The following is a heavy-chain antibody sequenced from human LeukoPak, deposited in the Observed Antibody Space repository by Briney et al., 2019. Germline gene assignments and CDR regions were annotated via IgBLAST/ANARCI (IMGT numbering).Heavy chain of an antibody. V-gene: IGHV6-1*01. CDR3: ARMSYDSKPV. CDR2: TYYRSKWFN. CDR1: GDSVSSNSAA. Sequence: SQTLSLTCAISGDSVSSNSAAWNWFRQSPSGGLEWLGRTYYRSKWFNNYAVSVKSRITVSPDSSKNQFSLHLNSVTPEDTAVYYCARMSYDSKPVWGQGTLVTVSS. D-gene: IGHD2-8*01. J-gene: IGHJ4*02.